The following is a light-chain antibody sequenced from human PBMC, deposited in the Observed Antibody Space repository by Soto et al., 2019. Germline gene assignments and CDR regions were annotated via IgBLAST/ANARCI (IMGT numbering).Light chain of an antibody. CDR2: SNY. Sequence: QSVLTQPPSASGTPGQRLTISCSGSSSNIGSKTVNWYQQLPGTAPKLLIYSNYQRPSGVPDRFSGSKSGTSASLAISGLQSEDEADYYCSACDASLNGYVFGTGTKVTVL. CDR1: SSNIGSKT. J-gene: IGLJ1*01. CDR3: SACDASLNGYV. V-gene: IGLV1-44*01.